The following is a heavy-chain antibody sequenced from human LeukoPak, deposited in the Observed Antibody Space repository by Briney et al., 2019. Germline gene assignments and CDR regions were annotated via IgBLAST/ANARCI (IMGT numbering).Heavy chain of an antibody. Sequence: GGSLRLSCAASGFTFSSYSMNWVRQAPGKGLEWASSISSSSSYIYYADSVKGRFTISRDNAKNSLYLQMNSLRAEDTAVYYCARDQMTTVTTDWGQGTLVTVSS. J-gene: IGHJ4*02. D-gene: IGHD4-17*01. V-gene: IGHV3-21*01. CDR2: ISSSSSYI. CDR1: GFTFSSYS. CDR3: ARDQMTTVTTD.